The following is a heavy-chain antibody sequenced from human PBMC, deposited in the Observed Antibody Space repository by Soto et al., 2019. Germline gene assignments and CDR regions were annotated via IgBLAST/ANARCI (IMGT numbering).Heavy chain of an antibody. Sequence: ASETLSLTCAVYGGSFSGYYWSWIRQPPGKGLEWIGEINHSGSTNYNPSLKSRVTISVDTSKNQFSLKLSSVTAADTAVYYCARLPRVITFGGVIVEHYYYYMDVWGKGTTVT. CDR3: ARLPRVITFGGVIVEHYYYYMDV. D-gene: IGHD3-16*02. V-gene: IGHV4-34*01. CDR1: GGSFSGYY. CDR2: INHSGST. J-gene: IGHJ6*03.